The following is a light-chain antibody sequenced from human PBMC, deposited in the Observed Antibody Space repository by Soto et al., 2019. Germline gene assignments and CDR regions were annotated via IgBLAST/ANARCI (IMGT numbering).Light chain of an antibody. CDR1: SSDVGGYNY. V-gene: IGLV2-11*01. CDR3: CSYAGSHRVV. J-gene: IGLJ2*01. Sequence: QSALTQPRSVSGSPGQSVTISCTGTSSDVGGYNYVSWYQQHPGKAPKLMIYDVSKRPSGVPDRFSGSKSGNTASLTISGLQAEDEADYHCCSYAGSHRVVFGGGTKLTVL. CDR2: DVS.